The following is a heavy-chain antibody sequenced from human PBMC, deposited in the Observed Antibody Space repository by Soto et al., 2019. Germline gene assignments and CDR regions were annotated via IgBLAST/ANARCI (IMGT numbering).Heavy chain of an antibody. J-gene: IGHJ4*02. CDR3: ARPPLPGYSIHFNS. CDR1: GYIFIDYW. D-gene: IGHD2-15*01. CDR2: VYPRDSDT. Sequence: GESLKISCKASGYIFIDYWIGGVRQMPGKGLEWMGIVYPRDSDTRYSPSFQGQVTISADRSTGTAFLQWRSLKASDTALYYCARPPLPGYSIHFNSWGQGTLVTVS. V-gene: IGHV5-51*01.